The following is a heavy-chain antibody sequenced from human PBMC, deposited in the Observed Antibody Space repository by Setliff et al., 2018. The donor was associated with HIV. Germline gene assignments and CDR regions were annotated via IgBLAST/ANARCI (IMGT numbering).Heavy chain of an antibody. V-gene: IGHV1-69*13. CDR1: GGTFRSQA. D-gene: IGHD2-15*01. CDR2: LISMFKIP. Sequence: SVKVSCKTSGGTFRSQAISWVRPAPGQGLEWMGGLISMFKIPQIAQKFQGRVTITADESTSTAYMGLSSLTSEDTAVSYCARGGWSGGGPLHYSYYYLDVWGQGTAVTVSS. CDR3: ARGGWSGGGPLHYSYYYLDV. J-gene: IGHJ6*02.